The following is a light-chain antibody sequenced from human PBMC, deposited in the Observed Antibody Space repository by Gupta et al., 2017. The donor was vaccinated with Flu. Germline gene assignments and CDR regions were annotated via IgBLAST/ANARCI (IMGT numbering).Light chain of an antibody. Sequence: ITISCTGSSGDLGVDNYLSWYQQHPGKAPKLIIFEVSNRPSGVSNRFSGSKSGNTASLTISGLQAEDEADYYCSSYTTTNTLVVFGGGTKLTVL. CDR3: SSYTTTNTLVV. V-gene: IGLV2-14*01. CDR2: EVS. J-gene: IGLJ2*01. CDR1: SGDLGVDNY.